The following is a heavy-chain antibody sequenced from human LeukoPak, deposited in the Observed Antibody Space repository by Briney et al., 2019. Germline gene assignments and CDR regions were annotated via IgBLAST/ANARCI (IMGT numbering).Heavy chain of an antibody. CDR3: ASQYSGRFDY. V-gene: IGHV3-48*03. J-gene: IGHJ4*02. CDR1: GFAFSSYE. Sequence: GGSLRLSCAASGFAFSSYEMNWVRQAPGKGLEWASYISTSGTTIHYADSVKGRFTFSRDNAKNSVYLQMNSLRAEDTAVYYCASQYSGRFDYWAQGTLVTVSS. D-gene: IGHD2/OR15-2a*01. CDR2: ISTSGTTI.